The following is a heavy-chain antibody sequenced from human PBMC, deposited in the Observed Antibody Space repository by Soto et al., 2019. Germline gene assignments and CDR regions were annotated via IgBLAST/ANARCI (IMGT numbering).Heavy chain of an antibody. J-gene: IGHJ3*02. Sequence: SETLSLTCTVPGGSISSGGYYWSWIRQHPGKGLEWIGYIYYSGSTYYNPSLKSRVTISVDTSKNQFSLKLSSVTAADTAVYYCAREGVRPYYYDSSGYLGDAFDIWGQGTMVTVSS. CDR2: IYYSGST. CDR3: AREGVRPYYYDSSGYLGDAFDI. D-gene: IGHD3-22*01. V-gene: IGHV4-31*03. CDR1: GGSISSGGYY.